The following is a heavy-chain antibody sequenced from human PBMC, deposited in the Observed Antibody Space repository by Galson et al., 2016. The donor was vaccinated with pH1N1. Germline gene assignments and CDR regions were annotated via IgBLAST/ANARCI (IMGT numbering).Heavy chain of an antibody. CDR2: IKSKSSGGTT. CDR1: GFSFGDYY. D-gene: IGHD2-2*01. CDR3: TIGFCIGSRCHWDDAFET. V-gene: IGHV3-15*01. J-gene: IGHJ3*02. Sequence: SLRLSCAASGFSFGDYYMSWLRQAPGKGLEWVGRIKSKSSGGTTDYGAPVRCRFTISRDDSQNTVYLQMNSRKTEDTALSYCTIGFCIGSRCHWDDAFETWGQGTTVTVSS.